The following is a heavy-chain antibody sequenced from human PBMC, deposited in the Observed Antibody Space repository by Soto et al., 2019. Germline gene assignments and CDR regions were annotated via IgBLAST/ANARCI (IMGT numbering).Heavy chain of an antibody. Sequence: QVQLVQSGAEVKTSGAAVKISCKTSGFTFPHYYLHWVRQAPGQGPEWMGLITPAPGSTNYAEKFHANGTMTRDMSSNKGYLKVGRLPSDDTGVYYRARGAWAGYSIERGFDLWGQGT. CDR1: GFTFPHYY. CDR2: ITPAPGST. V-gene: IGHV1-46*01. J-gene: IGHJ4*02. D-gene: IGHD3-3*02. CDR3: ARGAWAGYSIERGFDL.